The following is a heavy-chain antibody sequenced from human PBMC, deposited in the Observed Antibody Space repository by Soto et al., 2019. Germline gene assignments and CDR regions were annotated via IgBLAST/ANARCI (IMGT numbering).Heavy chain of an antibody. CDR2: VGGSGDST. Sequence: EVQLLDSGGGLVQPGGSLRLSCAASGFTFSNYAMSWVRQAPGKGLEWVSGVGGSGDSTYYADSVKGRFTISRDNSKVTRYLQMNSLRAEDTAVYYCAKSPLGYCSGGSCYPPLCFDFWGQGTLVTVSS. D-gene: IGHD2-15*01. CDR1: GFTFSNYA. J-gene: IGHJ4*02. V-gene: IGHV3-23*01. CDR3: AKSPLGYCSGGSCYPPLCFDF.